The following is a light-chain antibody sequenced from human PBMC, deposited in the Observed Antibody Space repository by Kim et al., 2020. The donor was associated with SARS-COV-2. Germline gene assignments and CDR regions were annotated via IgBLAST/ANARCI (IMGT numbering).Light chain of an antibody. Sequence: SASVGNRVTITCRASQSVITSLAWYQQKPSKASKLLIYKASNLQSDVPSRFSGRGSGTEFTLTIDSLQPDDSSTYYCQQYKHYKTFGQGTKVDIK. CDR1: QSVITS. CDR2: KAS. V-gene: IGKV1-5*03. CDR3: QQYKHYKT. J-gene: IGKJ1*01.